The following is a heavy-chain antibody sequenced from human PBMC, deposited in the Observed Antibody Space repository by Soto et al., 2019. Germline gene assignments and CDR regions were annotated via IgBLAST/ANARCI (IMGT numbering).Heavy chain of an antibody. V-gene: IGHV5-51*01. J-gene: IGHJ4*02. D-gene: IGHD6-13*01. CDR1: GYTFSNFW. Sequence: GESLKISCQCSGYTFSNFWIAWVRQLPGKGLEWMGIIYPGDYETRYSPSFHGKVTISADRSIGTVYLQWSSLEASDSAFYFCARSPRSSPYFDYWGQGALVTVSS. CDR3: ARSPRSSPYFDY. CDR2: IYPGDYET.